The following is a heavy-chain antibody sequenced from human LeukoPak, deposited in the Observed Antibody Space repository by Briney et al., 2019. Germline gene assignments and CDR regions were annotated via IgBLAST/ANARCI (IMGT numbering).Heavy chain of an antibody. Sequence: SETLSLTCTVSGGSISSGGYYWSWIRQHPGKGLEWIGYIYYSGSTYYNPSLKSRVTISVDTSKNQFSLKLSSATAADTAVYYCARWAWVAVAGTFDYWGQGTLVTVSS. CDR1: GGSISSGGYY. J-gene: IGHJ4*02. CDR2: IYYSGST. CDR3: ARWAWVAVAGTFDY. V-gene: IGHV4-31*03. D-gene: IGHD6-19*01.